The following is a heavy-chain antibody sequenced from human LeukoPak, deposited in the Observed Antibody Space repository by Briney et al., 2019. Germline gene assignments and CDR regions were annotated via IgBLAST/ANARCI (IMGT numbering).Heavy chain of an antibody. D-gene: IGHD6-13*01. J-gene: IGHJ3*02. V-gene: IGHV3-21*01. CDR2: ISSSSSYI. CDR1: GFTFSIYN. Sequence: GGSLRLSCAASGFTFSIYNMCCVREAPGEGLEWVSSISSSSSYIYYADSVKARFTISRDNAKNSRYLQMNSLRAEDTAVYYCARESSSWFDAFDIWGQGTMVTVSS. CDR3: ARESSSWFDAFDI.